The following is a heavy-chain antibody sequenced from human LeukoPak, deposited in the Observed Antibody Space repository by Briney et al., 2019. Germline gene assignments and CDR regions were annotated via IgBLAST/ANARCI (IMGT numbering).Heavy chain of an antibody. V-gene: IGHV4-4*07. CDR2: IYSVGTT. CDR1: GDSIRSYY. J-gene: IGHJ2*01. Sequence: SETLSLTCGVSGDSIRSYYWCWIRQPAGKGLEWIGRIYSVGTTNYNPSLKSRVTMSIDTSKNQFSLRLSSVTAADTAVYYCARGAGYSRYFDLWGRGTLVTVSS. CDR3: ARGAGYSRYFDL. D-gene: IGHD6-13*01.